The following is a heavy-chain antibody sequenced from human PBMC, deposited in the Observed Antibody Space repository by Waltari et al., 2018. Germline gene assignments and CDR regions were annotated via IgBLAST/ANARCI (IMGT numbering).Heavy chain of an antibody. CDR1: GFLFSNDN. Sequence: VHLVESGGGLVKSGGSLSLSGAASGFLFSNDNMDWVRQAPGKGLEWVSSISSDGKYIYYADSVEGRFTVSRDNAKSSLFVQMNSLRAEDTAVYYCAREYYYDGSTYDHWGQGTLVTVSS. CDR2: ISSDGKYI. CDR3: AREYYYDGSTYDH. J-gene: IGHJ4*02. D-gene: IGHD3-22*01. V-gene: IGHV3-21*06.